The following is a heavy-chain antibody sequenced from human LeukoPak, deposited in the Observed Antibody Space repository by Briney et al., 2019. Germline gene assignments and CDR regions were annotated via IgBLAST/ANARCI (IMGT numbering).Heavy chain of an antibody. D-gene: IGHD3-10*01. CDR2: ISGSGAST. Sequence: GGSLRLSCLTSGFTLSTNAMSWVRQAPGKGLEWISGISGSGASTYYADSVKGRFTISRDNAKNTLYLQMDSLRAEDTAVYYCARGGDKNVMGGQGTLVTVSS. J-gene: IGHJ4*02. CDR1: GFTLSTNA. V-gene: IGHV3-23*01. CDR3: ARGGDKNVM.